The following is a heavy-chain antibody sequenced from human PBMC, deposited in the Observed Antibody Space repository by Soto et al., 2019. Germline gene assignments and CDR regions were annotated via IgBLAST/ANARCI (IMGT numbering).Heavy chain of an antibody. CDR1: GVIFTDCY. Sequence: QVQLVQSGAEVKKPGASVKVSCKASGVIFTDCYMHWVRQAPGQGLEWMGIINPRGGSTTYAQKFQGRVTMTRDTSTSTVYMELNSLTSEDTAIYYCAMRARSQKGVVLTPSQYNWFDPWGQGTLVTVSS. CDR3: AMRARSQKGVVLTPSQYNWFDP. V-gene: IGHV1-46*01. J-gene: IGHJ5*02. D-gene: IGHD1-26*01. CDR2: INPRGGST.